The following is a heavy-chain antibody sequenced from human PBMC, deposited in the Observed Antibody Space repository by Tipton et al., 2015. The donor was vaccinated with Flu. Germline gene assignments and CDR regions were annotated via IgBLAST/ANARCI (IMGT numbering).Heavy chain of an antibody. J-gene: IGHJ4*02. D-gene: IGHD1/OR15-1a*01. Sequence: TLSLTCTVSGGSISGGNYYWSWIRQPAGKGLEWLGRMYTRGTSNYNPSLRSRVTISRDTSKNQFSLNMHSVTAADTAFYYCARGGWVSNSNNLLDYWGQGTLVTVSS. CDR2: MYTRGTS. CDR3: ARGGWVSNSNNLLDY. V-gene: IGHV4-61*02. CDR1: GGSISGGNYY.